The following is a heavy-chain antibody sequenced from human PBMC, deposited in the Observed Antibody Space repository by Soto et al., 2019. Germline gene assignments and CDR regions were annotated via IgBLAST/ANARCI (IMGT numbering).Heavy chain of an antibody. CDR1: GGSISSYY. Sequence: SETLSLTCTVSGGSISSYYWSWIRQPPGKGLEWIGYIYYSGITTYNPSLRSRVTISVDTSKNQFSLKLSSVTAADTAVYYCARGKGGARRYCSGGSCYPGSRTWFDPWGQGTLVTVSS. D-gene: IGHD2-15*01. J-gene: IGHJ5*02. V-gene: IGHV4-59*12. CDR2: IYYSGIT. CDR3: ARGKGGARRYCSGGSCYPGSRTWFDP.